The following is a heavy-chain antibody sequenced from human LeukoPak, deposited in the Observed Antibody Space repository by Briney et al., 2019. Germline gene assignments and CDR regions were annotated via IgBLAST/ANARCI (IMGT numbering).Heavy chain of an antibody. J-gene: IGHJ6*02. CDR2: IYYSGSP. CDR1: GGSISSYY. CDR3: ARVPYYDFWSGYWIMDV. V-gene: IGHV4-59*01. Sequence: SETLSLTCTVSGGSISSYYWSWLRQPPGKGLEWLGYIYYSGSPNYNPPLKSRVTISVDTTKNQSSLKLSSVTGADTAVYYCARVPYYDFWSGYWIMDVWGQGTTVTVSS. D-gene: IGHD3-3*01.